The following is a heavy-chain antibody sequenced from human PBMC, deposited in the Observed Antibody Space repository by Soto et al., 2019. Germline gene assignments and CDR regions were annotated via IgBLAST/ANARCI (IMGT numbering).Heavy chain of an antibody. Sequence: SETLSLTCTVSGGSISSSSYYWGWIRQPPGKGLEWIGSIYYSGSTYYNPSLKSRVTISVDTSKNQFSLKLSSVTAADTAVYYCARQNQWLVRYWGQGTLVTVSS. CDR3: ARQNQWLVRY. CDR2: IYYSGST. D-gene: IGHD6-19*01. J-gene: IGHJ4*02. V-gene: IGHV4-39*01. CDR1: GGSISSSSYY.